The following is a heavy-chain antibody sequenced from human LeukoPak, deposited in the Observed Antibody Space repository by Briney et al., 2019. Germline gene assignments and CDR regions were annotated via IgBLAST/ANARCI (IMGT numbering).Heavy chain of an antibody. CDR3: AKVAGTHDAFDI. Sequence: GRSLRLSCAASGFTFDDYAMHWVRQAPGKGLEWVSGISWNSGSIGYADSVKGRFTISRDSAKNSLYLQMNSLRAEDMALYYCAKVAGTHDAFDIWGQGTMVTVSS. J-gene: IGHJ3*02. D-gene: IGHD1-1*01. V-gene: IGHV3-9*03. CDR2: ISWNSGSI. CDR1: GFTFDDYA.